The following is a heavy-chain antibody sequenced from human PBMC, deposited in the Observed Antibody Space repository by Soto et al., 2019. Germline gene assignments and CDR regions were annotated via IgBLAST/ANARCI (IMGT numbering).Heavy chain of an antibody. CDR3: ARMNRDYYYYGMDV. CDR1: GDSISSSKW. J-gene: IGHJ6*02. Sequence: ETLPLTCGVSGDSISSSKWWTWVRQTPGNGLEWIGKIDHNGVANYNPSLEGRVTISKDISKNQISLKVTSVTAADSAVYYCARMNRDYYYYGMDVWGQGATVTVS. CDR2: IDHNGVA. V-gene: IGHV4-4*02.